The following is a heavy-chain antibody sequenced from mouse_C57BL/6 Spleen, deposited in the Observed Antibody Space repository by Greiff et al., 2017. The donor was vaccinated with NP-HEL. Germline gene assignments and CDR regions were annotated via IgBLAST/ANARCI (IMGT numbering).Heavy chain of an antibody. J-gene: IGHJ1*03. V-gene: IGHV1-74*01. Sequence: QVQLQQPGAELVKPGASVKVSCKASGYTFTSYWMHWVKQRPGQGLEWIGRIHPSDSDTNYNQKFKGQATLTVDKSSSPAYMQLSSRASEDSAVYYCADGSSFSYWYFEGWGTGTTVTVSS. CDR2: IHPSDSDT. CDR3: ADGSSFSYWYFEG. CDR1: GYTFTSYW. D-gene: IGHD1-1*01.